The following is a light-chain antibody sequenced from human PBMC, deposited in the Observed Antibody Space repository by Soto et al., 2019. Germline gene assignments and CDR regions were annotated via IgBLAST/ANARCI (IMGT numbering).Light chain of an antibody. CDR3: SSYTTSNPLV. V-gene: IGLV2-14*01. CDR2: EVS. CDR1: SSDVGAYTY. J-gene: IGLJ2*01. Sequence: QSALTQPASVSGSPGQSITISCTGSSSDVGAYTYVSWYQQHPGKAPKLMIFEVSDRPSGVSNRFSGSKSGNTASLTTSGLQAEDEADYDCSSYTTSNPLVFGGGTKLTVL.